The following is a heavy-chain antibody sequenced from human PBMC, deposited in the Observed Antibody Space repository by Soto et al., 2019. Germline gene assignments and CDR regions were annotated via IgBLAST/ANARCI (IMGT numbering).Heavy chain of an antibody. J-gene: IGHJ6*02. V-gene: IGHV3-21*01. D-gene: IGHD3-10*01. CDR1: GFTFSSYS. Sequence: EVQLVESGGGLVKPGGSLRLSCAASGFTFSSYSMNWVRQAPGKGLEWVSSISSSSSYIYYADSVKGRFTISRDNAKNSLYLQMNSLRAEDTAVYYCARDPYYYGTRGGGMDVWGQGTTVTVSS. CDR3: ARDPYYYGTRGGGMDV. CDR2: ISSSSSYI.